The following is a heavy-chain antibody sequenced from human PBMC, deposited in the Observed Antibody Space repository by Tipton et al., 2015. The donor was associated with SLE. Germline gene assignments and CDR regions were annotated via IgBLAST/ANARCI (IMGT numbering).Heavy chain of an antibody. CDR2: MFPGDSEK. J-gene: IGHJ3*01. V-gene: IGHV5-51*03. CDR3: TRRRHYIFDL. CDR1: GYSFTNYW. Sequence: QSGAEVKKPGESLKISCKISGYSFTNYWIGWVRQMPGKGLEYMGMMFPGDSEKRYSPSLQGQVTMSADKSITTAYLQWSSLKASDTAIYYCTRRRHYIFDLWGQGTKVFVSP. D-gene: IGHD3-10*01.